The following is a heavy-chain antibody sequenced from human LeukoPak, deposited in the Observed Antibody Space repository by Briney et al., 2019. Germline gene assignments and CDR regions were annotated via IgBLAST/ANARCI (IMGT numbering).Heavy chain of an antibody. D-gene: IGHD1-26*01. CDR1: GGSISSYY. CDR2: IYSSGST. J-gene: IGHJ4*02. Sequence: SETLSLTCTVSGGSISSYYWSWIRQPAGRGLEWIGRIYSSGSTNYNPSLKSRVTMSVDTSKNQFSLKLSSVTDADTAVYYCARVSVSGTYDYWGQGTLVTVSS. V-gene: IGHV4-4*07. CDR3: ARVSVSGTYDY.